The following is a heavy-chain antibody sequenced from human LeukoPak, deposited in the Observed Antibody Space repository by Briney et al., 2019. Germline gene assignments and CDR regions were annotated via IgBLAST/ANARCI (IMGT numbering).Heavy chain of an antibody. CDR1: GFTFSSYW. Sequence: TGGSLRLSCAPSGFTFSSYWMSWVRQAPGKRLEWVANIKQDGSEKYYVDSVKGRFTISRDNGKNSLYLQMNSLRAEDTAVYYCARKAYGLDVWGKGTTVTVSS. CDR3: ARKAYGLDV. J-gene: IGHJ6*04. CDR2: IKQDGSEK. V-gene: IGHV3-7*03.